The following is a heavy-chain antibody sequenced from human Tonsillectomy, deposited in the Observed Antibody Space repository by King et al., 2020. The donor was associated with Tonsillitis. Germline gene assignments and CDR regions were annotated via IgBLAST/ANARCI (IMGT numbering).Heavy chain of an antibody. CDR2: IYSSGTK. J-gene: IGHJ5*02. V-gene: IGHV4-59*01. D-gene: IGHD3-3*01. CDR1: GGSISDTW. CDR3: ARVLRFFGWFDP. Sequence: VQLQESGPGLVKPSETLSLTCTVSGGSISDTWWTWIRQPPGKGLEWIGYIYSSGTKSYNPSLKSRVTISIDTSNNQFSLTLTSVTAADTAVYYCARVLRFFGWFDPWGQGILVTVSS.